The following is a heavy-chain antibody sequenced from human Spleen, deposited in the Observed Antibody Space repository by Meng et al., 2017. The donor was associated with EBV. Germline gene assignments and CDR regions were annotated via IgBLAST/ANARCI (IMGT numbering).Heavy chain of an antibody. CDR3: ARGDVYFTLPY. J-gene: IGHJ4*02. CDR1: GYTFSNYD. CDR2: ISTYNGNT. D-gene: IGHD3-16*01. V-gene: IGHV1-18*01. Sequence: QVQLVQSGAEVKKPGASVKVSCKASGYTFSNYDISWVRQAPGQGLEWMGWISTYNGNTNSAQKVQGRVTMTTDTSTTTAYMELRSLRSDDTAVYYCARGDVYFTLPYWGQGTLVTVSS.